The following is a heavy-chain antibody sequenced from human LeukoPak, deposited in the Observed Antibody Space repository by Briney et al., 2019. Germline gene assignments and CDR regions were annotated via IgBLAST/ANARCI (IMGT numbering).Heavy chain of an antibody. J-gene: IGHJ4*02. CDR2: IDPSGGST. Sequence: GASVKVSCKASGYTFTNYYMHWVRQAPGQGLEWMGIIDPSGGSTTYAQKFQGGVTMTRDTSTNTVYMELTSLRSEDTAMYYCARDWGIQQWPPSYFDYWGQGTLVTVSS. CDR3: ARDWGIQQWPPSYFDY. V-gene: IGHV1-46*01. D-gene: IGHD5-18*01. CDR1: GYTFTNYY.